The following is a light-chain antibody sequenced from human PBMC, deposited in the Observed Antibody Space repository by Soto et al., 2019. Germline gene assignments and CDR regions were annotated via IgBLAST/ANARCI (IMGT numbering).Light chain of an antibody. Sequence: EIVLTQSPGTLSLSPGERATLSCRASQIVGNTYLAWVQQRPGQAPRLLIYGTSNRATGIPDRFSGSGSGTDFTLTIIRLEPEESAMYYCQQYGSTLPFTFGQGIKVEIK. V-gene: IGKV3-20*01. CDR3: QQYGSTLPFT. J-gene: IGKJ2*01. CDR2: GTS. CDR1: QIVGNTY.